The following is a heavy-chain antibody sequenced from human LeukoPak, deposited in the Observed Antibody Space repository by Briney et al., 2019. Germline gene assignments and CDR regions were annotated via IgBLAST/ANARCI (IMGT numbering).Heavy chain of an antibody. Sequence: GGSLRLSCAASGFTFSSYAMHWVRQAPGKGLEWVAVISYDGSNKYYADSVKGRFTISRDNSKNTLYLQMNSLRAEDTAVYYCARRIAARQEYFDYWGQGTLVTVSS. D-gene: IGHD6-6*01. V-gene: IGHV3-30-3*01. CDR3: ARRIAARQEYFDY. J-gene: IGHJ4*02. CDR1: GFTFSSYA. CDR2: ISYDGSNK.